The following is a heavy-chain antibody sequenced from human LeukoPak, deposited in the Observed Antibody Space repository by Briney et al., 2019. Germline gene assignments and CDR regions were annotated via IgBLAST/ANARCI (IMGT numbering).Heavy chain of an antibody. Sequence: GGSLRLSCAASGFTFNKYAMTWVRQAPGKGLVWVAVISASGDNTDYADSVRGRFTISRDNSKNTLSLQMNSLRVEDTAVYYCAKVVGTGTTPTDYWGQGTLVTVSS. J-gene: IGHJ4*02. CDR1: GFTFNKYA. CDR3: AKVVGTGTTPTDY. V-gene: IGHV3-23*01. D-gene: IGHD1-1*01. CDR2: ISASGDNT.